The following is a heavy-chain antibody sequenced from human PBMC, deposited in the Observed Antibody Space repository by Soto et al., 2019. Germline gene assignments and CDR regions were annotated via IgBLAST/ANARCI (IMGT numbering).Heavy chain of an antibody. D-gene: IGHD5-18*01. Sequence: QVQLVQSGAEVKKPGASVKVSCKASGYTFTSYDINWVRQATGQGLEWMGWMNPNSGNTGYAQKFQGRITMTRNTSRSTAYMELNSLSSGDTAVYYCAREKSYGYADYWGQGTLVTVSS. CDR1: GYTFTSYD. J-gene: IGHJ4*02. CDR2: MNPNSGNT. V-gene: IGHV1-8*01. CDR3: AREKSYGYADY.